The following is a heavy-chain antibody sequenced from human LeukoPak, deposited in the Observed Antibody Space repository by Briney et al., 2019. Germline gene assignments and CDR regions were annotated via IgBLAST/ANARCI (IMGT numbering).Heavy chain of an antibody. V-gene: IGHV3-7*01. CDR3: LRDLGPFDY. J-gene: IGHJ4*02. Sequence: GGSLRLSCAASGFTLSTYWMSWVRQAPGKGLEWVAKINQDGSEKYYVNSVKGRFTISRDNAKNSLYLQMNSLRAEDTAVYYCLRDLGPFDYWGQGTLVTVSS. CDR2: INQDGSEK. CDR1: GFTLSTYW.